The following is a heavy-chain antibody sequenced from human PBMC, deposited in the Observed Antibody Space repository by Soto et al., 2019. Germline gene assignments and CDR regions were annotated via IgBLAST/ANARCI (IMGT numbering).Heavy chain of an antibody. Sequence: KNPSLSRTVSHGSLSSDRCPYAWFRHPPGKGLEWIASIKYSGTTFYNPSLKSRVTLSVDTSKNQFALKLSSVTAAETAVYYCARHGITGSYYDAFDIWGQGTMVT. CDR1: HGSLSSDRCP. D-gene: IGHD1-26*01. V-gene: IGHV4-39*01. CDR2: IKYSGTT. CDR3: ARHGITGSYYDAFDI. J-gene: IGHJ3*02.